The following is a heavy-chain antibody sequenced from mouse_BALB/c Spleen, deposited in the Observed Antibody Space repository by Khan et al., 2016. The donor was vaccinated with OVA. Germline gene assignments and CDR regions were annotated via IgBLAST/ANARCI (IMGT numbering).Heavy chain of an antibody. CDR1: GFSLTDYS. CDR2: IWSAGST. CDR3: ARRGYDYGRGALFAY. J-gene: IGHJ3*01. Sequence: GQVKESGPGLVQPSQSLSITCTVSGFSLTDYSVHWVRQSPGKGLEWLGVIWSAGSTDYNAAFISRLTISKDNSRSQVFFKMNSLQPNDTAIYYCARRGYDYGRGALFAYWGQGTLVTVSA. V-gene: IGHV2-2*02. D-gene: IGHD2-4*01.